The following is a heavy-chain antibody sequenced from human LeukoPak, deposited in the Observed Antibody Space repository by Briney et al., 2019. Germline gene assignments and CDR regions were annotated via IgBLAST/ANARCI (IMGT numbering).Heavy chain of an antibody. CDR2: INPNSGSI. V-gene: IGHV1-46*01. Sequence: ASVKVSCKASGYTFTSYYMHWVRQAPGQGLEWMGIINPNSGSISYAQKFQGRVTMTRDTSTSTVYMELSSLRPEDTAVYYCARDGEMTTKLYYFDCWGQGTLVTVSS. J-gene: IGHJ4*02. CDR3: ARDGEMTTKLYYFDC. D-gene: IGHD5-24*01. CDR1: GYTFTSYY.